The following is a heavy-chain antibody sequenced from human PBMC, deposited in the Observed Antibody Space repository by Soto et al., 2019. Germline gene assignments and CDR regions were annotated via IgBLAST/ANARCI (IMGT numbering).Heavy chain of an antibody. D-gene: IGHD6-6*01. Sequence: EVQLVESGGGLVQPGRSLRLSCAVSGFTFDDYAMHWVRQAPGKGLEWVAAIDWNSANTDYADSVKGRFTIYRENANNSLYLQMNGLRAEDAALYSCARDVAPRPSYMDVWGKGTTVTVSS. CDR2: IDWNSANT. V-gene: IGHV3-9*01. CDR3: ARDVAPRPSYMDV. CDR1: GFTFDDYA. J-gene: IGHJ6*03.